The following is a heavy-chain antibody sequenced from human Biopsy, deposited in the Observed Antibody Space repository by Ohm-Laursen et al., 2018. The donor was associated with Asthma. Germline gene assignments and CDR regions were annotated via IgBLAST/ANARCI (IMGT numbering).Heavy chain of an antibody. J-gene: IGHJ4*02. CDR3: ARDVMEWYLPAFDF. V-gene: IGHV3-30-3*01. CDR1: GFTFSDYY. Sequence: SLRLSCASSGFTFSDYYMSWIRQAPGKGLEWVAVGGSYYDGGLKYYADSVNGRFTVSRDDSKNTLYLQMNSLRPDDTAVYYCARDVMEWYLPAFDFWGQGTLVTVSS. D-gene: IGHD3-3*01. CDR2: GGSYYDGGLK.